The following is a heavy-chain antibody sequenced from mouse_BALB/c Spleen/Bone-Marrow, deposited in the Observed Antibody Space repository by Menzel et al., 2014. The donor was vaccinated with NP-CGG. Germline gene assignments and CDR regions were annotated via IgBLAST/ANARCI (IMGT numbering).Heavy chain of an antibody. J-gene: IGHJ4*01. CDR3: ASTITTVVAEDAIDY. V-gene: IGHV5-6*02. D-gene: IGHD1-1*01. Sequence: EAKLVASGGDLVKPGGSLKLSCAASGFTFSSYGMSWVRQTPDKRLEWVATISSGGSYTYYPDSVKGRFTISRDNAKNTLYLQMSSLKSEDTAMYYCASTITTVVAEDAIDYWGQGPPVTVPS. CDR2: ISSGGSYT. CDR1: GFTFSSYG.